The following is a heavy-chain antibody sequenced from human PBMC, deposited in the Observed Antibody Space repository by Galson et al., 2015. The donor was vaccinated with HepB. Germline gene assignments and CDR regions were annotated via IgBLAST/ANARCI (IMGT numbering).Heavy chain of an antibody. V-gene: IGHV1-69*13. CDR2: IIPIFGTA. Sequence: SVKVSCKASGGTFSSYAISWVRQAPGQGLEWMGGIIPIFGTANYAQKFQGRVTITADESTSTAYMELSSLRSEDTAVYYCARDRVAGLGLLLGPSNWFDPWGQGTLVTVSS. CDR1: GGTFSSYA. CDR3: ARDRVAGLGLLLGPSNWFDP. J-gene: IGHJ5*02. D-gene: IGHD3-3*01.